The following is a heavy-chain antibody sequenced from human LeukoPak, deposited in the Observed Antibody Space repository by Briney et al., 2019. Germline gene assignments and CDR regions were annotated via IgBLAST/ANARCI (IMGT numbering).Heavy chain of an antibody. V-gene: IGHV3-23*01. J-gene: IGHJ4*02. D-gene: IGHD6-13*01. CDR2: ISGSGGST. CDR1: GFTFSSYA. Sequence: GGSLRLSCAASGFTFSSYAMSWVRQAPGKGLEWVSAISGSGGSTYYADSVKGRFTISRDNSKNTLYLQMNSLRAEDTAVYYCAKATHKYSSSWYYFDYWGRGTLVTVSS. CDR3: AKATHKYSSSWYYFDY.